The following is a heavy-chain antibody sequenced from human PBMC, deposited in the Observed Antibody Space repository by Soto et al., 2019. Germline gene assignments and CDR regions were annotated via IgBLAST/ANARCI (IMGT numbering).Heavy chain of an antibody. CDR2: ISGSGGST. CDR3: AKVSIVVVPAASSF. D-gene: IGHD2-2*01. Sequence: PGGSLRLSCAASGFTFSSYAMSWVRQAPGKGLEWVSAISGSGGSTYYADSVEGRFTISRDNSKNTLYLQMNSLRAEDTAVYYCAKVSIVVVPAASSFWGQGTLVTVSS. V-gene: IGHV3-23*01. CDR1: GFTFSSYA. J-gene: IGHJ4*02.